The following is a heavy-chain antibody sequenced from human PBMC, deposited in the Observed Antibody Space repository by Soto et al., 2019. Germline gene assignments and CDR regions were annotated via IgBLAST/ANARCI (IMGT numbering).Heavy chain of an antibody. CDR2: IYWDDDK. V-gene: IGHV2-5*02. CDR1: GFSLTTSGVG. J-gene: IGHJ5*02. CDR3: AHRRPWSSNWNSGLLDP. D-gene: IGHD1-1*01. Sequence: QITLKESGPTLLIPAQTLTLTCTFSGFSLTTSGVGVGWIRQPPGKALEWLAFIYWDDDKRYSPSLNSRLTITEDTSKKLVVLTMTNMDPVYTATYFCAHRRPWSSNWNSGLLDPWVQGTLVTVSS.